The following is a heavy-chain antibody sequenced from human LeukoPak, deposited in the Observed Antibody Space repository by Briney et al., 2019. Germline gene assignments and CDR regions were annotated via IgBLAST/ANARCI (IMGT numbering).Heavy chain of an antibody. V-gene: IGHV3-23*01. CDR2: ISGSGGST. CDR1: GFTFSSYA. Sequence: GGSLRLSCAASGFTFSSYAMSWVRRAPGKGLEWVSAISGSGGSTYYADSVKGRFTISRDNSKNTLYLQMNSLRAEDTAVYYCAGGNYYDSSGYYWGQGTLVTVSS. CDR3: AGGNYYDSSGYY. D-gene: IGHD3-22*01. J-gene: IGHJ4*02.